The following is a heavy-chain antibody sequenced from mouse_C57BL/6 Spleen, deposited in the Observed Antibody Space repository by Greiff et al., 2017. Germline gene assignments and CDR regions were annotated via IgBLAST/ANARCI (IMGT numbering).Heavy chain of an antibody. J-gene: IGHJ2*01. CDR2: IYPGSGNT. D-gene: IGHD1-1*01. V-gene: IGHV1-76*01. CDR1: GYTFTDYY. CDR3: ARSDGSSYPYYFDY. Sequence: QVQLQQSGAELVRPGASVKLSCKASGYTFTDYYINWVKQRPGQGLEWIARIYPGSGNTYYNEKFKGKATLTAEKSSSTAYMQLSSLTSEDSAVYFCARSDGSSYPYYFDYWGQGTTLTVSS.